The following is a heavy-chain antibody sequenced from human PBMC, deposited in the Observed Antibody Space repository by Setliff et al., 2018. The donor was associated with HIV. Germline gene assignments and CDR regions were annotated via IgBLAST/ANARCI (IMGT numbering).Heavy chain of an antibody. Sequence: SETLSLTCTVSGGSISSGDYYWTWIRQPPGKGLEWIGYIYNSGSTYYEPSLRGRVTISIDRSKNQFSLKLSSVTAADTAVYYCARQGAGYYYDSSDYYTGNGFDIWGQGTMVTVSS. V-gene: IGHV4-30-4*08. D-gene: IGHD3-22*01. CDR2: IYNSGST. CDR3: ARQGAGYYYDSSDYYTGNGFDI. CDR1: GGSISSGDYY. J-gene: IGHJ3*02.